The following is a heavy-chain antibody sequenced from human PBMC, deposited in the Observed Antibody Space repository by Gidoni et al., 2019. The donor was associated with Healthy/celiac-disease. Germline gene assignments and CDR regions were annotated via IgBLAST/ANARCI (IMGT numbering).Heavy chain of an antibody. J-gene: IGHJ4*02. CDR2: IWYDGSNK. V-gene: IGHV3-33*01. Sequence: QVQLVASGGGVVQPGRSLRLSCAASGFPFSSYGMHWVRQAPGKGLEWVAVIWYDGSNKYYADSVKGRFTISRDNSKNTLYLQMNSLRAEDTAMYYCARPPGLGGQGTLVTVSS. CDR1: GFPFSSYG. D-gene: IGHD3-9*01. CDR3: ARPPGL.